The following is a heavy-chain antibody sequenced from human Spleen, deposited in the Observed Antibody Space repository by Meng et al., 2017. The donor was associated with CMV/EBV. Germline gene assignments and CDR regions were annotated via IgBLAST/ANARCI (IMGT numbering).Heavy chain of an antibody. D-gene: IGHD2-15*01. CDR1: GGSISSYY. CDR2: IYYSGST. J-gene: IGHJ4*02. Sequence: GSLRLSCTVSGGSISSYYWSWIRQPPGKGLEWIGYIYYSGSTNYNPSLKSRVTISVDTSKNQFSLKLSSVTAADTAVYYCARGFRRILYYFDYWGQGTLVTVSS. V-gene: IGHV4-59*12. CDR3: ARGFRRILYYFDY.